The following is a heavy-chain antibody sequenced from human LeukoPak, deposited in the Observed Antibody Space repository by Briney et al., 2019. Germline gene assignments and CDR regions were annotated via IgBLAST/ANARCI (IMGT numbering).Heavy chain of an antibody. Sequence: SETLSLTCTVSGGSISSYYWSWIRQPAGKGLEWIGRIYTSGSTNYNPSLKSRVTISVDTSKNQFSLKLSSVTAADTAVYYCALVWSDYDSSGYQYYFDYWGQGTLVTVSS. D-gene: IGHD3-22*01. CDR2: IYTSGST. J-gene: IGHJ4*02. CDR3: ALVWSDYDSSGYQYYFDY. V-gene: IGHV4-4*07. CDR1: GGSISSYY.